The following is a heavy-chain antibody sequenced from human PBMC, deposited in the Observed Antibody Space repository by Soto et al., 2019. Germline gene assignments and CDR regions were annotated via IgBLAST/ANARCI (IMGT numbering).Heavy chain of an antibody. V-gene: IGHV3-66*01. Sequence: GGSVRLSCAASGFNVNTAYVSWVRQVPGKGLQWVSIIYSDGTTHYADSVKDRFTICRDTSENTVFLQMNSLSVDDTAVYYCARAPTVTTIYDSWGQGTLVTVSS. J-gene: IGHJ4*02. CDR2: IYSDGTT. CDR3: ARAPTVTTIYDS. D-gene: IGHD4-17*01. CDR1: GFNVNTAY.